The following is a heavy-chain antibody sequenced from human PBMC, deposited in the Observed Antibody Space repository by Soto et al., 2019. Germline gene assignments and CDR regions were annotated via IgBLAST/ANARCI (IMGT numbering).Heavy chain of an antibody. D-gene: IGHD4-4*01. Sequence: GGSLRLSCAASGFTFSTYWMSWVRQVPGKGLEWLANIKEDGSEKYYVDSVKGRFTISRDNAKYSLYLQMDSLRADDTAIYYCASHPPRGDYNKYATTYWGQGTPVTVS. CDR2: IKEDGSEK. CDR1: GFTFSTYW. CDR3: ASHPPRGDYNKYATTY. J-gene: IGHJ4*02. V-gene: IGHV3-7*03.